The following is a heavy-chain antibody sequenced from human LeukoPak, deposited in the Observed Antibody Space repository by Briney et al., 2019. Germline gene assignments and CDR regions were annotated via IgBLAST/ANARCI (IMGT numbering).Heavy chain of an antibody. Sequence: SQTLSLTCAISGDNVSRDNVAWTWIRQSPSGGLEWLGRTYYRSKWYNDYAISVKSRISIKPDTSKNQFSLHLNSVTPEDTAVYYCVREGLAVAGTGSDDFWGQGTRVSVSS. V-gene: IGHV6-1*01. D-gene: IGHD6-19*01. CDR2: TYYRSKWYN. CDR1: GDNVSRDNVA. J-gene: IGHJ4*02. CDR3: VREGLAVAGTGSDDF.